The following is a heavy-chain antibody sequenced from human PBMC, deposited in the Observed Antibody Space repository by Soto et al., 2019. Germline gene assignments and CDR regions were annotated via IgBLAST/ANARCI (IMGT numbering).Heavy chain of an antibody. V-gene: IGHV1-3*05. Sequence: QVQLVQSGAEEKTPGASVKLSCKATGYTFVSYSMHWVRQAPGERLEWMGWLNVGNGNTKYSQKFQGRVTITGDTSASTAYMELSSLRSEDTAVYYCARERWASGSRWFDPWGQGTLVTVSS. D-gene: IGHD6-19*01. CDR3: ARERWASGSRWFDP. CDR2: LNVGNGNT. J-gene: IGHJ5*02. CDR1: GYTFVSYS.